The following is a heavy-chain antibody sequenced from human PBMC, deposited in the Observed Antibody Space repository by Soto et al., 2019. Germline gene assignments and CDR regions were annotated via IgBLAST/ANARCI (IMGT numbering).Heavy chain of an antibody. D-gene: IGHD3-10*01. V-gene: IGHV3-15*01. Sequence: AASGFTFSNAWMSWVRQAPGKGLEWVGRIKSKTDGGTTDYAAPVKGRFTISRDDSKNTLYLQMNSLKTEDTAVYYCTTVGYGSGSYYFDYWGQGTLVTVSS. J-gene: IGHJ4*02. CDR2: IKSKTDGGTT. CDR1: GFTFSNAW. CDR3: TTVGYGSGSYYFDY.